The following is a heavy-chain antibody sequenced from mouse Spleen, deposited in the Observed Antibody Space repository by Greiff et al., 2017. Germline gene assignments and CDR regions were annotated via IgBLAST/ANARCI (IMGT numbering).Heavy chain of an antibody. D-gene: IGHD1-1*01. CDR3: AKQGITTVVATGYFDY. CDR1: EYEFPSHD. CDR2: INSDGGST. J-gene: IGHJ2*01. Sequence: EVQGVESGGGLVQPGESLKLSCESNEYEFPSHDMSWVRKTPEKRLELVAAINSDGGSTYYPDTMERRFIISRDNTKKTLYLQMSSLRSEDTALYYCAKQGITTVVATGYFDYWGQGTTLTVSS. V-gene: IGHV5-2*01.